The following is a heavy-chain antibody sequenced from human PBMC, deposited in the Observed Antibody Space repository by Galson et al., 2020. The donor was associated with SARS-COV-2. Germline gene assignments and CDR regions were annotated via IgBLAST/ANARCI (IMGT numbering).Heavy chain of an antibody. D-gene: IGHD3-3*01. CDR2: ISGSGDST. V-gene: IGHV3-23*01. Sequence: GGSLRLSCAASGFTFRNYAMSWVRLAPGKGLEWVSAISGSGDSTYYADSVKGRFTISRDNSKNTLYLQMSSLRAEDTAVYYCAKDISVVFLSGSGDWGQVTVVIVSS. CDR1: GFTFRNYA. J-gene: IGHJ4*02. CDR3: AKDISVVFLSGSGD.